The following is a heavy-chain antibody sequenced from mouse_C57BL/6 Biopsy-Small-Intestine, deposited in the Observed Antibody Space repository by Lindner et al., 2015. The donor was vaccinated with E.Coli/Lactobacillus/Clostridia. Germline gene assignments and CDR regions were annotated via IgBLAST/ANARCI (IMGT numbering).Heavy chain of an antibody. D-gene: IGHD1-1*01. CDR1: GFSFNTYA. V-gene: IGHV10-1*01. Sequence: VQLQESGGGLVQPKGSLKLSCAASGFSFNTYAMNWVRQAPGKGLEWVARIRTKSNNYATYYADSVKDRFTISRDDSESMLYLQMNNLKTEDSGMYYCVRGSGSSYNYAMDYWGQGTSVTVSS. CDR3: VRGSGSSYNYAMDY. J-gene: IGHJ4*01. CDR2: IRTKSNNYAT.